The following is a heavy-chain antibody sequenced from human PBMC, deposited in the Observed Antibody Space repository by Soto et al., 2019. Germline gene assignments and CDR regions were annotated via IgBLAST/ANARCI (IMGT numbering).Heavy chain of an antibody. V-gene: IGHV3-49*03. D-gene: IGHD2-2*01. CDR3: ASLTSWSQEYYYGMDV. J-gene: IGHJ6*02. Sequence: GGSLRLSCTGSGFTFGDFGMSWFRQAPGKGLEWLSFIRSKGHGGTTESAASERGRFITSRDDSKSIAYLQMNSLKTEDTAVYYCASLTSWSQEYYYGMDVWGQGTTVTVSS. CDR1: GFTFGDFG. CDR2: IRSKGHGGTT.